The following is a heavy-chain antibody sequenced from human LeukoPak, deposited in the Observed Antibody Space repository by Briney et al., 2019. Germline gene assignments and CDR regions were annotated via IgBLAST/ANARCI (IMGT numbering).Heavy chain of an antibody. CDR2: ISSNGGST. CDR1: GFTFSSYA. J-gene: IGHJ4*02. CDR3: ARGGHYDILTGYDY. D-gene: IGHD3-9*01. Sequence: GGSLRLSCAASGFTFSSYAMHWVRQAPGKGLEYVSAISSNGGSTYYANSVKGRFTISRDNSKNTLYLQMGSLRAEDMAVYYCARGGHYDILTGYDYWGQGTLVTVSS. V-gene: IGHV3-64*01.